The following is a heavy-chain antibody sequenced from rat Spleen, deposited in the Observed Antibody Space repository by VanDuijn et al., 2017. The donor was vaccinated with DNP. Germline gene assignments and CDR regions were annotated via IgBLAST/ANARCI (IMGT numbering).Heavy chain of an antibody. J-gene: IGHJ3*01. CDR1: GFVFSDYN. Sequence: EVQLVESGGGLVQPGRSLKLSCAASGFVFSDYNMAWVRQAPKKGLEWVATIVHDGSRTYYRDSVKGRFTISRDNAKNTLHLQMDSLRSEDTATYYCTTLNFYASLSEYFDYWGQGTLVTVSS. D-gene: IGHD1-12*01. V-gene: IGHV5S10*01. CDR3: TTLNFYASLSEYFDY. CDR2: IVHDGSRT.